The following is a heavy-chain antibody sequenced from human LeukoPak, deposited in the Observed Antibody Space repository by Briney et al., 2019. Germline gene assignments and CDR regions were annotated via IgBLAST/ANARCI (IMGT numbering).Heavy chain of an antibody. D-gene: IGHD2-21*01. CDR1: GFTFSNNA. J-gene: IGHJ4*02. CDR2: ISNDGNNK. Sequence: GGSLRLSCGVSGFTFSNNAMHWVRQAPGKGLEWVALISNDGNNKHYADSVKGRFTISRDNSRNTLYLQMNSLRTEDTAVYYCAKDLGLRGIYGPWGGKTIDYWGQGTLVTVSS. V-gene: IGHV3-30*18. CDR3: AKDLGLRGIYGPWGGKTIDY.